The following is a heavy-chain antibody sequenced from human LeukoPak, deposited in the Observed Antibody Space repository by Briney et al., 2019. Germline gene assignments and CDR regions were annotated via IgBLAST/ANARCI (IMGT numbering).Heavy chain of an antibody. CDR2: IYYSGST. V-gene: IGHV4-59*01. D-gene: IGHD3-3*02. CDR1: GGSISSYY. Sequence: PSETLSLTCTVSGGSISSYYWSWIRQPPGKGLEWIGYIYYSGSTNYNPSLKGRVTISVDTSKNQFSLKLSSVTAADTAVYYCARAVIPSIFGVVIWFDPWGQGTLVTVSS. CDR3: ARAVIPSIFGVVIWFDP. J-gene: IGHJ5*02.